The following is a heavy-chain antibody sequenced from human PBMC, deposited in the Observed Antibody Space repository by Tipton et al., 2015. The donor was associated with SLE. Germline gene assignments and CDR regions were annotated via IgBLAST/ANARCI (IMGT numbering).Heavy chain of an antibody. J-gene: IGHJ3*02. V-gene: IGHV4-4*09. CDR2: IYTSGST. D-gene: IGHD3-22*01. Sequence: TLSLTCTVSGGSTSSHYWSWIRQPPGKGLEWIGYIYTSGSTNYNPSLKSRVTISVDTSKNQFSLKLSSVTAADTAVYYCARFPLSMIRAFDIWGQGTMVTVSS. CDR1: GGSTSSHY. CDR3: ARFPLSMIRAFDI.